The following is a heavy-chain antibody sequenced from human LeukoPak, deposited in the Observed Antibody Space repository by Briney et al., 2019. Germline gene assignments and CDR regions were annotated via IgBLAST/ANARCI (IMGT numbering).Heavy chain of an antibody. CDR1: DGSISSYY. CDR3: ARKAYCGGDCYSFDY. CDR2: IYYSGST. D-gene: IGHD2-21*02. Sequence: AETLSLTCTVSDGSISSYYWSWIRQPPGKGLEWIGYIYYSGSTNYNPSLKSRVTISLDTSKNQFSLKLSSVTAADTAVYYCARKAYCGGDCYSFDYWGQGTLVTVSS. J-gene: IGHJ4*02. V-gene: IGHV4-59*12.